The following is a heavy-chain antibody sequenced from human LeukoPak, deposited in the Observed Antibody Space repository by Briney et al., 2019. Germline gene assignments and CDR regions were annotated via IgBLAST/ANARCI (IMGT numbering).Heavy chain of an antibody. Sequence: SETLSLTCTVSGVSLSSDKYYWTWIRQRPGKGLEWIGHIYYSGSTSFNPSLKSRVSMSMDTSKSQFSLKLTSVTATDTAVYYCATPYCGAISCLDVFDVWGQGTVVTVSS. CDR3: ATPYCGAISCLDVFDV. CDR1: GVSLSSDKYY. D-gene: IGHD2-21*01. J-gene: IGHJ3*01. V-gene: IGHV4-31*03. CDR2: IYYSGST.